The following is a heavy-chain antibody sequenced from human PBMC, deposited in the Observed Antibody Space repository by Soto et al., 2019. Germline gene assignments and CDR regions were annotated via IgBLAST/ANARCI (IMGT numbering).Heavy chain of an antibody. CDR3: ARGCSAGGSCYYYYGMDV. D-gene: IGHD2-15*01. J-gene: IGHJ6*02. CDR2: IYYSEST. V-gene: IGHV4-31*03. CDR1: GGSISSGGYY. Sequence: QVQLQESGPGLVKPSQTLSLTCTVSGGSISSGGYYWSWIRQHPGKGLEWIGYIYYSESTSYNPALKSRVTISVDTSKNQFSLKLSSVPAADTAVYFCARGCSAGGSCYYYYGMDVWGQGTTVTVSS.